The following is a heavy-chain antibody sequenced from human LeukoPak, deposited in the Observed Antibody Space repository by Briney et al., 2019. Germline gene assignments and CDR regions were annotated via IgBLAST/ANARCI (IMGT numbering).Heavy chain of an antibody. CDR2: ISAYNGNT. CDR1: GYTFTSYG. D-gene: IGHD6-19*01. J-gene: IGHJ4*02. Sequence: ASVKVSCKASGYTFTSYGMSWVRQAPGQGLEWMGWISAYNGNTNYAQKLQGRVTMTTDTSTGTAYIELRSLRPDDTAVYYCARDFTVAGVPGGYWGQGTLVTVSS. CDR3: ARDFTVAGVPGGY. V-gene: IGHV1-18*01.